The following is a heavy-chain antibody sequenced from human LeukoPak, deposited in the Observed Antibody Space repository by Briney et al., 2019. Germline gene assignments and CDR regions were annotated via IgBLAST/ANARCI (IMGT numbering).Heavy chain of an antibody. D-gene: IGHD5-18*01. Sequence: SGPTLVNPTQTLTLTCTFSGFSLSTSGVGVGWIRQPPGKALEWLALIYWNDDKRYSPSLKSRLTITKDTSKNQVVLTMTNMDPVDTATYYCAHSINSAMLQVDTAMATDAFDIWGQGTMVTVSS. V-gene: IGHV2-5*01. CDR1: GFSLSTSGVG. CDR3: AHSINSAMLQVDTAMATDAFDI. J-gene: IGHJ3*02. CDR2: IYWNDDK.